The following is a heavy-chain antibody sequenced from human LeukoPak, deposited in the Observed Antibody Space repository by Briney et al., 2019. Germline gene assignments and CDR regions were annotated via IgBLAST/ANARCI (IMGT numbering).Heavy chain of an antibody. D-gene: IGHD3-22*01. J-gene: IGHJ4*02. CDR1: GFTFSSYW. Sequence: PGGSLRLSCAAPGFTFSSYWMHWVRHAPGKGLVWVSRINSDGSSTSYADSVKGRFTISRDNAKNTLYLQMNSLRAEDTAVYYCARGNDYYDSSGYTSKWGQGTLVTVSS. CDR2: INSDGSST. V-gene: IGHV3-74*01. CDR3: ARGNDYYDSSGYTSK.